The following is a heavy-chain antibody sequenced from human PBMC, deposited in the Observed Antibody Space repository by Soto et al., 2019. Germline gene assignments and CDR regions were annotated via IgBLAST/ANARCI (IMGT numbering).Heavy chain of an antibody. CDR2: VYHTGDT. Sequence: PSETLSLTCGVSGGTVASSHWWSWVRQSPGRGLEWIGKVYHTGDTNFNPSLQSRVTFSVYKSNNQFSLRLTSVTAADTSVSFCAREIRTAGRNNYLDPWAPGSLVTFSS. CDR1: GGTVASSHW. J-gene: IGHJ5*02. CDR3: AREIRTAGRNNYLDP. V-gene: IGHV4-4*02. D-gene: IGHD3-10*01.